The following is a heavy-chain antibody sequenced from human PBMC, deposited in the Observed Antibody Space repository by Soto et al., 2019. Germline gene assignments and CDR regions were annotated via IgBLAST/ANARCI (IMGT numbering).Heavy chain of an antibody. CDR2: IYYSGST. D-gene: IGHD6-19*01. CDR1: GGSVSSANYY. Sequence: SETLSLTCAVSGGSVSSANYYWSWIRQPPGKGLEWIGYIYYSGSTNYNPSLTSRVTISRDTSKNHFSLKLSSVTAADTAIYYCAKPGLTVAGTRYFDRWGQGTLVTVSS. J-gene: IGHJ4*02. CDR3: AKPGLTVAGTRYFDR. V-gene: IGHV4-61*03.